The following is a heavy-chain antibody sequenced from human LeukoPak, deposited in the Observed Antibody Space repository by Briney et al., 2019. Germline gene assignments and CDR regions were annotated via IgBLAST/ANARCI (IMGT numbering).Heavy chain of an antibody. CDR3: AREPVRGVFDY. D-gene: IGHD3-10*01. CDR2: ISGSGGST. J-gene: IGHJ4*02. Sequence: GGSLRLSCAASGFTFSSYAMSWVRQAPGKGLEWVSAISGSGGSTYYADSVKGRFTISRDNAKNSLYLQMNSLRAEDTAVYYCAREPVRGVFDYWGQGTLVTVSS. CDR1: GFTFSSYA. V-gene: IGHV3-23*01.